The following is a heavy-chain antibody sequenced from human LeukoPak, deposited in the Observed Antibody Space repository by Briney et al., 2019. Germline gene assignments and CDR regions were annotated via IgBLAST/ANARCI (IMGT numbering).Heavy chain of an antibody. CDR1: GSTFSSYP. J-gene: IGHJ4*02. V-gene: IGHV3-23*01. D-gene: IGHD1-26*01. CDR2: ISGNSVTI. CDR3: AKILSGTYSFDL. Sequence: GESLRLSCAASGSTFSSYPMTWVRQAPGQGLEWVSAISGNSVTIYYADSVKGRFTISRDDSKNTLYLQMYSLRAEDTAVYYCAKILSGTYSFDLWGQGTLVTVSS.